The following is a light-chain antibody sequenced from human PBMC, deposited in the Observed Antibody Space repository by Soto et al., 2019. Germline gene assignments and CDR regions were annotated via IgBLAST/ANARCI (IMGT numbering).Light chain of an antibody. V-gene: IGLV2-11*01. Sequence: SVLTQPRSLSGSPGQSVTISCTGTSSDVGGYNYVSWYQQHPGKAPKLMIYDVSKRPSGVPDRFSGSKSGNTASLTISGLQAEDEADYYCCSYAGSSYVFGTGTKVTVL. J-gene: IGLJ1*01. CDR1: SSDVGGYNY. CDR3: CSYAGSSYV. CDR2: DVS.